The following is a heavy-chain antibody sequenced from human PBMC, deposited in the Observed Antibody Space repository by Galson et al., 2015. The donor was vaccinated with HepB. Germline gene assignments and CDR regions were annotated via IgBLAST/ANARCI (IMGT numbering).Heavy chain of an antibody. V-gene: IGHV3-53*01. CDR3: AALPTGEY. J-gene: IGHJ4*02. CDR2: MYSGGST. Sequence: SLRLSCAVSGFTVSRNYMSWVRQAPGKGLVWVSVMYSGGSTYHANSVEGRFTMSRDNSKNTVYLQMNSLRAEDTAVYYCAALPTGEYWGQGTLVIVSS. D-gene: IGHD7-27*01. CDR1: GFTVSRNY.